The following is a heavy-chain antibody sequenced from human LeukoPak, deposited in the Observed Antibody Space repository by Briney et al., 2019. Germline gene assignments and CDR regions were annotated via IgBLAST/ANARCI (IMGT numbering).Heavy chain of an antibody. CDR1: GGSISSHY. V-gene: IGHV4-59*11. Sequence: SETLSLTCTVSGGSISSHYWSWLRQPPGKGLEWIGYIYYSGSTNYNPSLKSRVTISVDTSKNQFSLKLSSVTAADTAVYYCARVGPDGYCSSTSCYRWEIDYWGQGTLVTVSS. D-gene: IGHD2-2*01. CDR2: IYYSGST. J-gene: IGHJ4*02. CDR3: ARVGPDGYCSSTSCYRWEIDY.